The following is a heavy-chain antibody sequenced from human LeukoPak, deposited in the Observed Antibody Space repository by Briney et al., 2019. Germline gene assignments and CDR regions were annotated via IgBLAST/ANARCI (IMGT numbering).Heavy chain of an antibody. J-gene: IGHJ4*02. CDR2: ISFDGRNK. D-gene: IGHD1-26*01. V-gene: IGHV3-30*03. Sequence: RGRSLRLSCAAAGLTFSSYGMHWARQPGGKGLEWVAVISFDGRNKYYADCVKGRFTISRDNSKNTLYLQMNSLRAEDTAVYYCARDKGVDYYKYYFDYWGQGTLVTVSS. CDR1: GLTFSSYG. CDR3: ARDKGVDYYKYYFDY.